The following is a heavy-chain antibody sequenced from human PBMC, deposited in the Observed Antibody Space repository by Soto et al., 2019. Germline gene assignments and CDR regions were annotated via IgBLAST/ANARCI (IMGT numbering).Heavy chain of an antibody. J-gene: IGHJ5*02. CDR2: IHYSGTT. D-gene: IGHD2-21*02. CDR1: GGSINSYY. CDR3: ARGAYCGVDCFFWFDP. Sequence: SETLSLTCTVSGGSINSYYWHWIRQPPGEGLEWIGYIHYSGTTKYNASLKSRATISLDASKNQFSLTLNSVTAADTAVYYCARGAYCGVDCFFWFDPWRQGTLVTVSS. V-gene: IGHV4-59*01.